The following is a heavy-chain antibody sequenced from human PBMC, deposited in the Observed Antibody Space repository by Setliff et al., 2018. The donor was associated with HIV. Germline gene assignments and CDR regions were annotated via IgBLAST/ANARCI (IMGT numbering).Heavy chain of an antibody. V-gene: IGHV1-58*02. Sequence: SVKVSCKASGFTFTSSAMQWVRQARGQRLEWIGWIVVGSGNTNYARKFQERVNITRDMSTSTSYMELTNLRSEDTAVYYCAARPGVDSSGHYDYYYMDVWGKGTTVTVSS. CDR2: IVVGSGNT. D-gene: IGHD3-22*01. CDR3: AARPGVDSSGHYDYYYMDV. J-gene: IGHJ6*03. CDR1: GFTFTSSA.